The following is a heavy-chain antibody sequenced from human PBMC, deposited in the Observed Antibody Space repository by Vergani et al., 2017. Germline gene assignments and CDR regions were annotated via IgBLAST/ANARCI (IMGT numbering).Heavy chain of an antibody. CDR3: AKAGFESPYSMSPFFEY. V-gene: IGHV3-9*01. D-gene: IGHD4-11*01. CDR2: ISWNGGII. CDR1: GFTFNEFA. J-gene: IGHJ4*02. Sequence: EVQLVESGGGLLQPCGSLRLSCAASGFTFNEFAMHWVRQAPGKGLEWVAGISWNGGIIHYADSVKGRLNVSRDNGKQSLDLQMNDLRLEDTAFYYCAKAGFESPYSMSPFFEYLGQGLMVGLPS.